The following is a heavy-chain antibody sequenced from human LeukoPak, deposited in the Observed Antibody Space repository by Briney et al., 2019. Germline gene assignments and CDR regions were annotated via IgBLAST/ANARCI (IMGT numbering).Heavy chain of an antibody. CDR2: INHSGST. J-gene: IGHJ5*02. V-gene: IGHV4-34*01. Sequence: SETLALTRAVYGGPSMGCYRSGIRQPPGKGLEWIGEINHSGSTNYNPSLKSRVTISVDTSKDQFSLKLSSVTAADTAVYYCARVMKRPVARADPWGQRSLVTVSS. CDR3: ARVMKRPVARADP. CDR1: GGPSMGCY. D-gene: IGHD6-19*01.